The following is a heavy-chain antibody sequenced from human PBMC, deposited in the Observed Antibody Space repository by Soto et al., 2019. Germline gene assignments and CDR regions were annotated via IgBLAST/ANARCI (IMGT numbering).Heavy chain of an antibody. Sequence: GGSLRLSCAASGFAFNSYSVNWVRQAPGKGLEWVASISSGSVHIDFADSVKGRFTISRDDVTNSVSLQMDSLRVEDTGIYYCARYDAFKAFDLWGQGTMVTVSS. CDR1: GFAFNSYS. CDR3: ARYDAFKAFDL. V-gene: IGHV3-21*01. D-gene: IGHD1-1*01. CDR2: ISSGSVHI. J-gene: IGHJ3*01.